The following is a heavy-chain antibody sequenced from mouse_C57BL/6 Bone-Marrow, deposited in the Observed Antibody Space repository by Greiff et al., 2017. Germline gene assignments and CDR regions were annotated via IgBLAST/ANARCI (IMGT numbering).Heavy chain of an antibody. Sequence: EVQLQQSGAELVRPGASVTLSCTASGFNIKDDYIHWVKQRPEQGLEWIGWIDPEIGDTEYASKFQGKATITSDPSSNTAYLQLSSLTSEDTAVYYCSSFDGNYFDFWGQGTPLTVAS. D-gene: IGHD2-3*01. V-gene: IGHV14-4*01. CDR1: GFNIKDDY. J-gene: IGHJ2*01. CDR2: IDPEIGDT. CDR3: SSFDGNYFDF.